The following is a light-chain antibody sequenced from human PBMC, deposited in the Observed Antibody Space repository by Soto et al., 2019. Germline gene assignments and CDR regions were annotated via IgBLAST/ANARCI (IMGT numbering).Light chain of an antibody. CDR3: CSLTTSHTYV. J-gene: IGLJ1*01. V-gene: IGLV2-14*03. CDR2: HVT. CDR1: SSDIGHYDY. Sequence: QSALTQPASVSGSPGQSITISCTGTSSDIGHYDYVSWYQQHPGKAPKLMIYHVTYRPSGVSNRDSGSKSGNSASLTISGLHADDEADYYCCSLTTSHTYVFGSGTKLTVL.